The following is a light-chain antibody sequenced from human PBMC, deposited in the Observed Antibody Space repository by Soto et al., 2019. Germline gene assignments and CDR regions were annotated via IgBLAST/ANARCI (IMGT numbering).Light chain of an antibody. Sequence: DIQMTQSPSSLSASVGDRVTITCRASQGIGNELGWYQQKPGKAPKRLIYDAYTLQSGVPSRFSGSGSGAEFTLTISGLQPEDLATYYCLQHSNFPWTFGQGTKVDIK. J-gene: IGKJ1*01. CDR3: LQHSNFPWT. CDR1: QGIGNE. CDR2: DAY. V-gene: IGKV1-17*01.